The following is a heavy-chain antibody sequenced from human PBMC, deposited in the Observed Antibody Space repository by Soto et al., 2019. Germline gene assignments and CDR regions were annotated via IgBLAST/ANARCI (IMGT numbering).Heavy chain of an antibody. CDR1: GYTFNDYY. Sequence: QVQLVQSGAEVKKPGASVKVSCKASGYTFNDYYLHWVRQAPGQGLEWMGMINPSGGSTSYAQKFQGRFTMTRDTSTTTVYMEVSSLKSEDTAVYYCARPPFPGCLNAVCYPLDYWGQGTLVTVSS. CDR3: ARPPFPGCLNAVCYPLDY. D-gene: IGHD2-8*01. V-gene: IGHV1-46*02. CDR2: INPSGGST. J-gene: IGHJ4*02.